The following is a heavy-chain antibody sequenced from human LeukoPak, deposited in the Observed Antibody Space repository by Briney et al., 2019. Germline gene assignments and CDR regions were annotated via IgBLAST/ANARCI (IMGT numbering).Heavy chain of an antibody. CDR2: IYHSGST. D-gene: IGHD4-17*01. V-gene: IGHV4-39*07. Sequence: SETLSLTCTVSGGSISSSSYYWGWIRQPPGKGLEWIGEIYHSGSTNYNPSLKSRVTISVDKSKNQFSLKLSSVTAADTAVYYCARRVYGDYVGLDYWGQGTLVTVSS. CDR1: GGSISSSSYY. CDR3: ARRVYGDYVGLDY. J-gene: IGHJ4*02.